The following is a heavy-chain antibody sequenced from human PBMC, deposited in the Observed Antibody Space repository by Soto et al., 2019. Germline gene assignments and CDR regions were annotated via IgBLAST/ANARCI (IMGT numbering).Heavy chain of an antibody. V-gene: IGHV3-23*01. CDR1: GFTFSSYA. J-gene: IGHJ4*02. CDR3: AKDKGRGIAARTFDY. Sequence: GGSLRLSCAASGFTFSSYAMSWVRQAPGKGLEWVSAISGSGGSTYYADSVKGRFTISRDNSKNTLYLQMNSLRAEDTAVYYCAKDKGRGIAARTFDYWGQGTLVTVSS. CDR2: ISGSGGST. D-gene: IGHD6-6*01.